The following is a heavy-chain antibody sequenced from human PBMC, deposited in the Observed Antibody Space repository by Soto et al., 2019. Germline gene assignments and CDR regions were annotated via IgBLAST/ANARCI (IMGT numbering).Heavy chain of an antibody. V-gene: IGHV3-23*01. D-gene: IGHD4-17*01. CDR2: ISGSGGST. J-gene: IGHJ6*03. CDR3: AKDLGDYGDYDGRYYYYMDV. Sequence: GGSLRLSCAASGFTFSNYAMSWVRQAPGKGLEWVSAISGSGGSTYYADSVKGRFTISRDNSKNTLYLQMNSLRAEDTAVYYCAKDLGDYGDYDGRYYYYMDVWGKGTTVTVSS. CDR1: GFTFSNYA.